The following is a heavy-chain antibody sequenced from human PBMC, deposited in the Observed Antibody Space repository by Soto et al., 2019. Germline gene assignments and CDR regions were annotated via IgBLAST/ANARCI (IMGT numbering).Heavy chain of an antibody. J-gene: IGHJ5*02. Sequence: EVQMVESGGGLVQPGGSLRLSCAASGFTFSSNSMNWVRQAPGKGLEWISYISSSSSTIYADSVKGRFTISRDNAKNSLYLQMNSLRDEDMAVYYCARVIWSGHLTSDLWGQGTLVTVSS. V-gene: IGHV3-48*02. CDR2: ISSSSSTI. CDR1: GFTFSSNS. CDR3: ARVIWSGHLTSDL. D-gene: IGHD3-3*01.